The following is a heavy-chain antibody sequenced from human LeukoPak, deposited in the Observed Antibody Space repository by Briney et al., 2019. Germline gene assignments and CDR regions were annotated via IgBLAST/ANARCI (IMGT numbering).Heavy chain of an antibody. CDR1: GGSISSYY. Sequence: WETLSLTCTVSGGSISSYYWSWIRQPPGKGLEWIGYIYYSGSTNYNPSLKSRVTISVDTSKNQFSLKLSSVTAADTAVYYCARVVAVAGLGFFDYWGQGTLVTVSS. CDR2: IYYSGST. D-gene: IGHD6-19*01. V-gene: IGHV4-59*01. CDR3: ARVVAVAGLGFFDY. J-gene: IGHJ4*02.